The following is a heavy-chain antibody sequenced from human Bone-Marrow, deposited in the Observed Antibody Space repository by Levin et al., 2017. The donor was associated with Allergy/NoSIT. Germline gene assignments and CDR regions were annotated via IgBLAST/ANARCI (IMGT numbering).Heavy chain of an antibody. CDR2: ITGSGYTT. Sequence: PGGSLRLSCAASGLTLSSYGATWVRQAPGKGLEWVSSITGSGYTTYHADSVKGRFTISRDNSRNRLYLQMNSLRPEDTAIYYCAKDPNGDYVGAFDSWGRGTMVTVSS. CDR3: AKDPNGDYVGAFDS. CDR1: GLTLSSYG. D-gene: IGHD4-17*01. J-gene: IGHJ3*02. V-gene: IGHV3-23*01.